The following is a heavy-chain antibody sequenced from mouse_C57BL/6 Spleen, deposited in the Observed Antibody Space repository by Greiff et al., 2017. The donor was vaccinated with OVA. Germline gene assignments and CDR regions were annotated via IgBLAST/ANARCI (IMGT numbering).Heavy chain of an antibody. D-gene: IGHD1-1*01. V-gene: IGHV5-4*03. Sequence: EVKLMESGGGLVKPGGSLKLSCAASGFTFSSYAMSWVRQTPEKRLEWVATISDGGSYTYYPDNVKGRFTISRDNAKNNLYLQMSHLKSEDTAMYYCASITTGYWGQGTTLTVSS. CDR3: ASITTGY. J-gene: IGHJ2*01. CDR2: ISDGGSYT. CDR1: GFTFSSYA.